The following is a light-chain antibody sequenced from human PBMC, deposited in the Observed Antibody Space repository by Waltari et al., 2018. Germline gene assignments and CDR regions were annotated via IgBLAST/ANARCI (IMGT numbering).Light chain of an antibody. CDR3: SSYTGSSTPWV. V-gene: IGLV2-14*01. CDR2: EVS. J-gene: IGLJ3*02. Sequence: QSALTQPASVSGSPGQSITISCTGTSSDVGGYNYVSWYQQHPGKAPKLMIYEVSNRPSGVSNRVSGSESGNTASLTISGLQAEDEADYYCSSYTGSSTPWVFGGGTKLTVL. CDR1: SSDVGGYNY.